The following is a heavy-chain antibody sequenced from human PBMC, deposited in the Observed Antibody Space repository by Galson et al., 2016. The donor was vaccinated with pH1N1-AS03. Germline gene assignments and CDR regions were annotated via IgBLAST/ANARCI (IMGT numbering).Heavy chain of an antibody. J-gene: IGHJ6*03. CDR2: IRTYNGNT. V-gene: IGHV1-18*01. CDR1: DYTFTNYG. Sequence: SVKVSCKASDYTFTNYGISWVRQAPGQGLEWMGWIRTYNGNTNYAQKFQGRVTMTTDTSTSTAYMELRRLRSDDTAVYYCARDYSTSSQYYYYNYMDVWGKGTTVTVFS. CDR3: ARDYSTSSQYYYYNYMDV. D-gene: IGHD6-6*01.